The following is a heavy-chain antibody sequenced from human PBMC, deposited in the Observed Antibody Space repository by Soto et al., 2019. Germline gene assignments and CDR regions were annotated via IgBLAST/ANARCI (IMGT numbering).Heavy chain of an antibody. D-gene: IGHD3-16*01. J-gene: IGHJ4*02. CDR3: ARDPDMITFGGVLFDY. Sequence: GGSLRLSCAASGFTFSSYSMNWVRQAPGKGLEWVSSTSSSSSYIYYADSVKGRFTISRDNAKNSLYLQMNSLRAEDTAVYYCARDPDMITFGGVLFDYWGQGTLVTVSS. V-gene: IGHV3-21*01. CDR1: GFTFSSYS. CDR2: TSSSSSYI.